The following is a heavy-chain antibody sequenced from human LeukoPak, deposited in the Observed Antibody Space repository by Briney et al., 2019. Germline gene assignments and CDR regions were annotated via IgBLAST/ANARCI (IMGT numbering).Heavy chain of an antibody. CDR2: SASGGSS. CDR1: GLTFSSYA. D-gene: IGHD4-17*01. CDR3: AKATVTHLIDY. J-gene: IGHJ4*02. V-gene: IGHV3-23*01. Sequence: GGSLRLSCVACGLTFSSYAINLVRQAPGKGLEWVSTSASGGSSYYADSVKGRFTISRDNSKNTLYLQMNSLGAEDTAVYYCAKATVTHLIDYWGQGTLVTVSS.